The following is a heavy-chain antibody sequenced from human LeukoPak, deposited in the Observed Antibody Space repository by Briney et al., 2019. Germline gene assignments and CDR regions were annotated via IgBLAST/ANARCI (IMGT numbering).Heavy chain of an antibody. D-gene: IGHD6-19*01. CDR1: GFTVSSNY. V-gene: IGHV3-66*01. CDR3: ARGSHSSGSFYYYYYMDV. CDR2: IYSGGST. Sequence: PGGSLRLSCAASGFTVSSNYMSWVRQAPGKGLEWVSVIYSGGSTYYADSVKGRFTISRDNSKNTLYLQMNSLRAEDTAVYYCARGSHSSGSFYYYYYMDVWGKGTTVTISS. J-gene: IGHJ6*03.